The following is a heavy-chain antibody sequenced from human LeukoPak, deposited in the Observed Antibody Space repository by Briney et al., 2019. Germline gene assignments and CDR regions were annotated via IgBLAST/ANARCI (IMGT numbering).Heavy chain of an antibody. CDR2: IYHSGST. Sequence: SETLSRTCTVSGDSISSGYYWGWIRQPPGKGLEWIGSIYHSGSTYYNPSLKSRVTISVDTSKNQFSLKLSSVTAADTAVYYCARGRSRAYCSGGSCPFDYWGQGTLVTVSS. CDR1: GDSISSGYY. V-gene: IGHV4-38-2*02. CDR3: ARGRSRAYCSGGSCPFDY. J-gene: IGHJ4*02. D-gene: IGHD2-15*01.